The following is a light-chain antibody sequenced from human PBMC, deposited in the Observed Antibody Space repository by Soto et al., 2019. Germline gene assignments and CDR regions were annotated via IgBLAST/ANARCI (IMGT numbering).Light chain of an antibody. Sequence: EIVLTQSPGTLSLSPGERATLSCRASQSVSSSYLAWYQQKPGQAPRLLIYGASSRATGIPDRFSGSGSGTDFTLTISRLEPEDFAVYYCQQYGSSPRYSFGQGTTLEIK. CDR2: GAS. CDR3: QQYGSSPRYS. V-gene: IGKV3-20*01. CDR1: QSVSSSY. J-gene: IGKJ2*01.